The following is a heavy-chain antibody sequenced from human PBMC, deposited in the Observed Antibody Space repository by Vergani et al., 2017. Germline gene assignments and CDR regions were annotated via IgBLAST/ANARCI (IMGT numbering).Heavy chain of an antibody. D-gene: IGHD4-23*01. V-gene: IGHV4-59*01. J-gene: IGHJ4*02. CDR1: GGSISSYY. Sequence: QVQLQESGPGLVKPSETLSLTCTVSGGSISSYYWSWIRQPPGKGLEWIGYIYYSGSTNYNPALKIRVSISVDTSKNQFSLKLSSVTAADTAVYYCARTDYGGNVLFWGQGTLVTVSS. CDR2: IYYSGST. CDR3: ARTDYGGNVLF.